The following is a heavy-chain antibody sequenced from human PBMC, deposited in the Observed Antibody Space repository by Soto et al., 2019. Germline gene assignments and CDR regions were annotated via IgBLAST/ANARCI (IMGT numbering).Heavy chain of an antibody. D-gene: IGHD6-13*01. V-gene: IGHV4-31*03. CDR2: IYYSGRT. CDR3: ARFAREENPKVGSWYYFDY. CDR1: GGSISSGGYF. Sequence: SETLSLTCTVSGGSISSGGYFWSWVRQHPGKGLEWIGNIYYSGRTYYNTSLKSRVTISVDTSKNQFSLKLSSVTAADTAVYYCARFAREENPKVGSWYYFDYWGQGTRVT. J-gene: IGHJ4*02.